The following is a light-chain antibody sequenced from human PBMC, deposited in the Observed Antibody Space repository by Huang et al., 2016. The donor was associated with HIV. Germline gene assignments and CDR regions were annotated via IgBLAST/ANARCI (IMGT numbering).Light chain of an antibody. CDR2: WAS. CDR1: QAVLKNSNKKNY. Sequence: DIEMTQSPDSLTVSLGARAIINCKSSQAVLKNSNKKNYLAWYQQRPGQPPKVLIYWASSRESGVPDRFSGSGSGTDFNLTIRSLQPEDLAVYYCQQYYSPPYTFGQGTRLEI. V-gene: IGKV4-1*01. CDR3: QQYYSPPYT. J-gene: IGKJ2*01.